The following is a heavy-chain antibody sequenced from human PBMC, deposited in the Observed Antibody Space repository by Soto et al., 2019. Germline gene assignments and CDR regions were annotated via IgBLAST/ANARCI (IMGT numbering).Heavy chain of an antibody. Sequence: ASVKVSFKASGYTFTGYYMHWVRQAPGQGLEWMGCINPNSGGTNYAQKFQGRVTMTRDTSISTAYMELSRLRSDDTAVYYCARDLVAYYDILTGYYRRYYYYGMDVWGQGTTVTVSS. V-gene: IGHV1-2*02. CDR2: INPNSGGT. CDR1: GYTFTGYY. D-gene: IGHD3-9*01. J-gene: IGHJ6*02. CDR3: ARDLVAYYDILTGYYRRYYYYGMDV.